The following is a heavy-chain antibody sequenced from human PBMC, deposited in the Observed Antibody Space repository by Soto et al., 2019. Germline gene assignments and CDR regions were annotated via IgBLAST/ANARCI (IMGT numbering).Heavy chain of an antibody. CDR1: GGSFSGYY. CDR3: ARAWYYYYYGMDV. J-gene: IGHJ6*02. V-gene: IGHV4-34*01. Sequence: PWETLSLTCAVYGGSFSGYYWSWIRQPPGKELEWIGEINHSGSTNYNPSLKSRVTISVDTSKNQFSLKLSSVTAADTAVYYCARAWYYYYYGMDVWGQGTTVTSP. CDR2: INHSGST.